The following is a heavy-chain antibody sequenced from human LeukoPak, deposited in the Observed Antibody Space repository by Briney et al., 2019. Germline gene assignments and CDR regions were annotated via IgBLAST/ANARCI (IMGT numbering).Heavy chain of an antibody. V-gene: IGHV1-2*02. Sequence: GASVKVSCKAFGYTFTDHYVHWVRQAPGQGLEWMGWINPKSGDTKYVQRFQGRLTMTSDTPLRTAYMELTSLRSDDTAVYYCARELSGYFDYWGQGTLVTVSS. D-gene: IGHD1-26*01. J-gene: IGHJ4*02. CDR1: GYTFTDHY. CDR2: INPKSGDT. CDR3: ARELSGYFDY.